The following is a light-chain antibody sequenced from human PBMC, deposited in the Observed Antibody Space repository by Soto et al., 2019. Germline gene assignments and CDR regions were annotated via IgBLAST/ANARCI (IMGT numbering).Light chain of an antibody. CDR1: QSIGIW. V-gene: IGKV1-5*03. Sequence: IQMTQSPSTVSASVGDRVAISCRASQSIGIWLAWYQQKPGKAPRELIYTASTLLGGVPSRFSGSGSGTEFTLTISSLQPDDFATYYCQQYRDYSWTFGQGTKVEIK. CDR2: TAS. CDR3: QQYRDYSWT. J-gene: IGKJ1*01.